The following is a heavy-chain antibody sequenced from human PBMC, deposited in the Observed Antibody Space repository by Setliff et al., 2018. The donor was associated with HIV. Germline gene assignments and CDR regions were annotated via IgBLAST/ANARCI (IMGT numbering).Heavy chain of an antibody. D-gene: IGHD6-19*01. CDR1: GGSITSGNYY. J-gene: IGHJ5*02. V-gene: IGHV4-39*01. CDR2: MIYGGDT. Sequence: SETLSLTCRVYGGSITSGNYYWGWIRQAPGKGLEWIASMIYGGDTWYNPSLKSRVTIYVDTANNEISLGLSSVTAEDTAVYRCARPHSGRGGGAWFDPWGQGIQVTVSS. CDR3: ARPHSGRGGGAWFDP.